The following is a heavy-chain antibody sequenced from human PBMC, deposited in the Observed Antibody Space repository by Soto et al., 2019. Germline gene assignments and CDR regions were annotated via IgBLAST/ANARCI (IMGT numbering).Heavy chain of an antibody. Sequence: QVQLQESGPGLVKPSETLSLTCSVSGASMTSFYWTWVRQPPGKGLEWIGYIYYSGTTTYNPSLQSRVTISIDTTKNHFSLRLTSLTAADTAIYYWARAGQTVHIFDYWGQGALVAVSS. CDR3: ARAGQTVHIFDY. D-gene: IGHD2-21*01. CDR1: GASMTSFY. J-gene: IGHJ4*02. V-gene: IGHV4-59*01. CDR2: IYYSGTT.